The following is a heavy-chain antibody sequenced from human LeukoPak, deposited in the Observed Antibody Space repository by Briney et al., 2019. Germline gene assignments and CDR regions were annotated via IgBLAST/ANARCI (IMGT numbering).Heavy chain of an antibody. CDR2: IYHSGST. D-gene: IGHD4-17*01. Sequence: PSETLSLTCTVSGYSISSGCYWGWIRQPPGKGLEWIGSIYHSGSTYYNPSLESRVTISVDTSKNQFSLKLSSVIAADTAVYSCARDVYGDYPYYFDYWGQGTLVTVSP. J-gene: IGHJ4*02. V-gene: IGHV4-38-2*02. CDR1: GYSISSGCY. CDR3: ARDVYGDYPYYFDY.